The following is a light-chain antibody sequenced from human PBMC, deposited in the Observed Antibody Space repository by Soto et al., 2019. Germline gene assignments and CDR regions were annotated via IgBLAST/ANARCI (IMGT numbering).Light chain of an antibody. V-gene: IGLV2-14*01. CDR2: DVS. CDR3: GSYTSTSTLV. CDR1: SSDVGGYNY. Sequence: QSALTQPASVSGSPGQSXTISCTGTSSDVGGYNYVSWYQQHPGKAPKLMIYDVSYRPSGVSNRFSGSKSGNSASLTISGLQAEDEAEYYCGSYTSTSTLVFGTGTKLTVL. J-gene: IGLJ1*01.